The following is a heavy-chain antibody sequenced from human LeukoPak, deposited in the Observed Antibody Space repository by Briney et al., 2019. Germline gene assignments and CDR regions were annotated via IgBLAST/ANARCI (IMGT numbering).Heavy chain of an antibody. D-gene: IGHD3-10*01. J-gene: IGHJ4*02. CDR3: ATYTYYYGSGSYHFGY. CDR2: IYSGGST. V-gene: IGHV3-66*01. Sequence: GGSLRLSCAASGFSVSSNYMSWVRQAPGKGLEWVSVIYSGGSTYYADSVKGRFTISRDNSKNTLYLQMNSLRAEDTAVYYCATYTYYYGSGSYHFGYWGQGTLVTVSS. CDR1: GFSVSSNY.